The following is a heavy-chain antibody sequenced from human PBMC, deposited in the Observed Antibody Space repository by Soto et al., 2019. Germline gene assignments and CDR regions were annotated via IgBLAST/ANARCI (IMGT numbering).Heavy chain of an antibody. CDR1: GGSISSYY. J-gene: IGHJ6*02. CDR2: IYYSGST. V-gene: IGHV4-59*08. Sequence: QVQLQESGPGLVKPSETLSLTCTVSGGSISSYYWSWIRQPPGKGLEWIGYIYYSGSTNYNPSLKSRVTISVATPKNQFSLKLSSGTAADTAVYYCARQPIVATITDYYYYGMDVWGQGTTVTVSS. CDR3: ARQPIVATITDYYYYGMDV. D-gene: IGHD5-12*01.